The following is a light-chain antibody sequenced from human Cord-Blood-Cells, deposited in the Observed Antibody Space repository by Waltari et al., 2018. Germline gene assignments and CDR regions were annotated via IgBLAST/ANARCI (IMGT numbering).Light chain of an antibody. CDR2: AES. CDR1: KGISSY. V-gene: IGKV1-9*01. J-gene: IGKJ1*01. CDR3: KQLNRYPRT. Sequence: IQLTQSPSSLSACVGERVTIPCRASKGISSYLAWYQQKPGKAPKLLIYAESTFQSGVQSRFSGSGPGTDFTLTISSLQPEDFAPYYCKQLNRYPRTFGQGTKVEIK.